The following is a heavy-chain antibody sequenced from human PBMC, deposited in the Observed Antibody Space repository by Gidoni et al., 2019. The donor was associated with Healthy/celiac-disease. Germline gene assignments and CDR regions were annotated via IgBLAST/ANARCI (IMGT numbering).Heavy chain of an antibody. CDR2: IYYSGST. D-gene: IGHD5-12*01. CDR3: ARDRRGYSGYGPYYYGMDV. Sequence: QLQPQESGPGLVKPSETLSLTCPVSGGSISSSSYYWGWIRQPPGKGLEWIGSIYYSGSTYYNPSLKSRVTISVDTSKNQFSLKLSSVTAADTAVYYCARDRRGYSGYGPYYYGMDVWGQGTTVTVSS. J-gene: IGHJ6*02. V-gene: IGHV4-39*07. CDR1: GGSISSSSYY.